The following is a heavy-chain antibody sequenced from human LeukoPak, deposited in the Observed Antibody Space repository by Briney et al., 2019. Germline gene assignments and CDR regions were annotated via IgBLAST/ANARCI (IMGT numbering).Heavy chain of an antibody. Sequence: PSETLSLTCNVSGGSISNNNYFWAWIRQPPGKGLEWLGSIFYTGTAYYNPSLESPVTMSVDTSKNQFSLKLSSVTAADTAVYYCGGTSAGLDYWGQGTLVTVSS. CDR1: GGSISNNNYF. D-gene: IGHD1-1*01. CDR3: GGTSAGLDY. V-gene: IGHV4-39*07. CDR2: IFYTGTA. J-gene: IGHJ4*02.